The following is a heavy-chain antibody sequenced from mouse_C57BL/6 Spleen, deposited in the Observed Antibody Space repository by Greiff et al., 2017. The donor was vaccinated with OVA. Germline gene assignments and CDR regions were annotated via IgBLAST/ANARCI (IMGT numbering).Heavy chain of an antibody. J-gene: IGHJ4*01. CDR3: ARSPSITTREMDY. Sequence: EVQLQQSGPELVKPGDSVKISCKASGYSFTGYFMNWVMQSHGKSLEWIGRINPYNGDTFYNQKFKGKATLTVDKSYSTAHMELRSLTSEDSAVYYCARSPSITTREMDYWGQGTSVTVSS. D-gene: IGHD1-1*01. CDR1: GYSFTGYF. CDR2: INPYNGDT. V-gene: IGHV1-20*01.